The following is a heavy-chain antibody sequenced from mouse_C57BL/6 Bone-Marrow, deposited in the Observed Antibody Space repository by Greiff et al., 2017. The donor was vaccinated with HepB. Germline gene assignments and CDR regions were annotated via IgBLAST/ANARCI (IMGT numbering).Heavy chain of an antibody. J-gene: IGHJ2*01. D-gene: IGHD1-1*01. Sequence: QVQLQQSGPELVKPGASVKISCKPSGYAFSSSWMNWVKQRPGKGLEWIGRIYPGDGDTNYNGKFKGKATLTADKSSSTAYMQLSSLTSEDSAVYFCARGSYYYGSSFYYFDYWGQGTTLTVSS. CDR3: ARGSYYYGSSFYYFDY. V-gene: IGHV1-82*01. CDR1: GYAFSSSW. CDR2: IYPGDGDT.